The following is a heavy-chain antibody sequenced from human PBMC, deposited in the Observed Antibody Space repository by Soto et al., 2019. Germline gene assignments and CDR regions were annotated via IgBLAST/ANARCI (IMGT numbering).Heavy chain of an antibody. CDR1: GFTFSSYT. D-gene: IGHD3-22*01. CDR3: ARSRIVMIVVVVPYFFAS. CDR2: ISGNGEST. Sequence: EVQLLESGGGLVQPGGSLRLSCAASGFTFSSYTMTWVRQAPGKGPEWVSSISGNGESTKYADSVKGRFTISRDNSKNTLYLQINSLRAEDTDVYYCARSRIVMIVVVVPYFFASWGQGALVTVSS. J-gene: IGHJ4*02. V-gene: IGHV3-23*01.